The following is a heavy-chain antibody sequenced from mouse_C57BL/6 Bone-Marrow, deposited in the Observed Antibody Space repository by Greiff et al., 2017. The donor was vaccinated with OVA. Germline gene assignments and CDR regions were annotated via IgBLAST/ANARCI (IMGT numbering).Heavy chain of an antibody. V-gene: IGHV1-50*01. CDR2: IDPSDSYT. J-gene: IGHJ4*01. CDR1: GYTFTSYW. D-gene: IGHD2-3*01. Sequence: QVQLQQPGAELVKPGASVKLSCKASGYTFTSYWMQWVKQRPGQGLEWIGEIDPSDSYTNYNQKFKGKATLTVDTSSSTAYMQLSSLTSEDSAVYYCASIQRAMDYWGQGTSVTVSS. CDR3: ASIQRAMDY.